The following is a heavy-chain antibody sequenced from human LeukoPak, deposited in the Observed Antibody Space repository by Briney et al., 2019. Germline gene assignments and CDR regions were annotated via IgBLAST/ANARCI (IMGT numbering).Heavy chain of an antibody. CDR1: GFTVSSNY. CDR2: IYSGGST. CDR3: ARVAAYCSGSSCYLYAFDI. J-gene: IGHJ3*02. D-gene: IGHD2-15*01. Sequence: QPGGSLRLSCAASGFTVSSNYMSWVRQAPGKGLEWVSVIYSGGSTYYEDSVKGRFTISRDNSKNTLYLQMNSLRAEDTAVYYCARVAAYCSGSSCYLYAFDIWGQGTMVTVSS. V-gene: IGHV3-53*01.